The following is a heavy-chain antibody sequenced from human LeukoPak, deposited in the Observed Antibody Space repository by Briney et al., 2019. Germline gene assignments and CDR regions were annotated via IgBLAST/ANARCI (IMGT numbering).Heavy chain of an antibody. D-gene: IGHD3-9*01. CDR1: GGSISSSSYY. Sequence: SETLSLTCTVSGGSISSSSYYWGWIRQPPGKGLEWIGSIYYSGSTYYNPSLKSRVTISVDTSKNQFSLKLSSVTAADTAVYYCARGVDYDILTGYYPWFDPWGQGTLVTVSS. V-gene: IGHV4-39*01. J-gene: IGHJ5*02. CDR2: IYYSGST. CDR3: ARGVDYDILTGYYPWFDP.